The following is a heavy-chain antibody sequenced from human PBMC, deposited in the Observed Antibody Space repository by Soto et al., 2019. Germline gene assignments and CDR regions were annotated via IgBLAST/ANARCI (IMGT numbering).Heavy chain of an antibody. J-gene: IGHJ3*02. V-gene: IGHV3-7*01. Sequence: GGSLRLSCAASGFTFSSYWMSWVRQAQGKGLEWVANIKQDGSEKYYVDSVKGRFTISRDNAKNSLYLQMNSLRAEDTAVYYCASSRVVVPAAIAFDIWGQGTMVTVSS. CDR3: ASSRVVVPAAIAFDI. D-gene: IGHD2-2*01. CDR2: IKQDGSEK. CDR1: GFTFSSYW.